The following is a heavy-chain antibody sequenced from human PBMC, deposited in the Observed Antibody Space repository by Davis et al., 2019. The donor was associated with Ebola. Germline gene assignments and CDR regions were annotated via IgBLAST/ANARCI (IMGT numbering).Heavy chain of an antibody. CDR1: GGTFSSYA. J-gene: IGHJ2*01. CDR3: ARVGPPYYYDSSGNWYFDL. Sequence: ASVKVSCKASGGTFSSYAISWVRQAPGQGLEWMGWISAYNGNTNYAQKLQGRVTMTTDTSTSTAYMELRSLRSDDTAVYYCARVGPPYYYDSSGNWYFDLWGRGTLVTVSS. V-gene: IGHV1-18*01. CDR2: ISAYNGNT. D-gene: IGHD3-22*01.